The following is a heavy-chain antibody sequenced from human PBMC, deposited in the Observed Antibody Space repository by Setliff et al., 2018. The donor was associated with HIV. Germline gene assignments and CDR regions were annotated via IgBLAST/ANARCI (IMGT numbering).Heavy chain of an antibody. J-gene: IGHJ3*02. CDR3: ARHVTVYYYDSSGYYSGAFDI. D-gene: IGHD3-22*01. V-gene: IGHV4-59*08. CDR2: ITYSGST. Sequence: SETLSLTCTVSGGSISGYYWSWIRQPPGKGLEWIGYITYSGSTKYNPSLKSRVTISVDTSKNQFSLKLSSVTAADTAVYYCARHVTVYYYDSSGYYSGAFDIWGQGTMVTVSS. CDR1: GGSISGYY.